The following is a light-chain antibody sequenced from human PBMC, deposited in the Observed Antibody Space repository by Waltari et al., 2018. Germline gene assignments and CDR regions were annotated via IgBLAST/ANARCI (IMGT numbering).Light chain of an antibody. Sequence: EIVMTQSPAVLSVSPGQRATLSCRASETVTSHLAWYQQPPGQAPRLLIYDVSTRAAGIPARFSGSGSETEFTLTVTSLQSEDCAVYYCQQYYEWQTFGPGTKVEIK. CDR1: ETVTSH. CDR2: DVS. J-gene: IGKJ1*01. CDR3: QQYYEWQT. V-gene: IGKV3D-15*01.